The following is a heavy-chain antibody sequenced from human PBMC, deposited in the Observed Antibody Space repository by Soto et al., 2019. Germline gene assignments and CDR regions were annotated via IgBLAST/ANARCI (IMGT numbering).Heavy chain of an antibody. D-gene: IGHD3-10*01. V-gene: IGHV3-30-3*01. Sequence: GGSLRLSCAASGFTFSSYAMHWVRQAPGKGLEWVAVISYDGSNKYYADSVKGRFTISRDNSKNTLYLQMNSLRAEDTAVYYCARDTRHYYGSGSYYNAWGQGTLVTVSS. CDR3: ARDTRHYYGSGSYYNA. CDR1: GFTFSSYA. CDR2: ISYDGSNK. J-gene: IGHJ5*02.